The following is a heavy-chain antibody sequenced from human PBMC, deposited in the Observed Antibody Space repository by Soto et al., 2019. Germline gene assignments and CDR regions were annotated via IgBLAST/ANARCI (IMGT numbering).Heavy chain of an antibody. CDR2: IYSGGST. CDR3: EMYYYDSSGYYFFDY. J-gene: IGHJ4*02. V-gene: IGHV3-53*01. CDR1: GFTVSSNY. D-gene: IGHD3-22*01. Sequence: EVQLVESGGGLIQPGGSLRLSCAASGFTVSSNYMSWVRQAPGKGLEWVSVIYSGGSTYYADSVKGRFTISRDNSKNTLYLQMNSLRAEDTAVYYCEMYYYDSSGYYFFDYWGKGTLVTVSS.